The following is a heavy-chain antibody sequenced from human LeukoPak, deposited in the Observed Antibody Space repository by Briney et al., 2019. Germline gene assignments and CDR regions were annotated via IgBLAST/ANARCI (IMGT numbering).Heavy chain of an antibody. Sequence: GGSLRLSCAASGFTFSSYEMNWVRQAPGNGLEWVSYISSSGSTIYYADSVKGRFTISRDNAKNSLYLQMNSLRAEDTAVYYCARFDRWELLNWFDPWGQGTLVTVSS. CDR3: ARFDRWELLNWFDP. CDR1: GFTFSSYE. D-gene: IGHD1-26*01. CDR2: ISSSGSTI. V-gene: IGHV3-48*03. J-gene: IGHJ5*02.